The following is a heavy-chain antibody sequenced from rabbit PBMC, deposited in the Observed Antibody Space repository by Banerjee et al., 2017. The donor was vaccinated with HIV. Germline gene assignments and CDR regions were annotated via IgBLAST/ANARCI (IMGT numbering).Heavy chain of an antibody. V-gene: IGHV1S45*01. CDR2: VDGGSGGGA. D-gene: IGHD1-1*01. CDR1: GFSFTSSYY. CDR3: ARDFVSLSGDWDL. J-gene: IGHJ4*01. Sequence: QEQLVESGGGLVQPEGSLPLTCTASGFSFTSSYYMFWVRQAPGQGLEWIACVDGGSGGGAYYTSWAKGRFTISKTSSTTVTLQMTSLTAADTATYFCARDFVSLSGDWDLWGQGTLVTVS.